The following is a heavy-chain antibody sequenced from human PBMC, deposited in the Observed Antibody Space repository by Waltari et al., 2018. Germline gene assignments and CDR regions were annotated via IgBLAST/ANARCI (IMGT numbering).Heavy chain of an antibody. CDR1: GGSISSGSYY. V-gene: IGHV4-61*02. D-gene: IGHD3-22*01. CDR2: IYTSGST. Sequence: QVQLQESGPGLVKPSQTLSLTCTVSGGSISSGSYYWSWIRPPAGKGLEWIGRIYTSGSTNYNPSLKSRVTISVDTSKNQFSLKLSSVTAADTAVYYCARYYYDSINVWGQGTTVTVSS. CDR3: ARYYYDSINV. J-gene: IGHJ6*02.